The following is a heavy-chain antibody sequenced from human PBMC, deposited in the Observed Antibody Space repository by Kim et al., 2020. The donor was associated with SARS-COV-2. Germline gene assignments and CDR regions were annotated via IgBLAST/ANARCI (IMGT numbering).Heavy chain of an antibody. J-gene: IGHJ5*02. CDR3: ARLTGARIAIAAIDH. CDR2: ITDTSSYI. Sequence: GGSLRLSCAASGFTFPTYDMNWVRQAPGKGLEYISSITDTSSYIYYANSVRGRFTMFRDNVKNSVYLQMNSLTEEDTAVYYCARLTGARIAIAAIDHWGQGTLVTVSS. V-gene: IGHV3-21*01. CDR1: GFTFPTYD. D-gene: IGHD6-19*01.